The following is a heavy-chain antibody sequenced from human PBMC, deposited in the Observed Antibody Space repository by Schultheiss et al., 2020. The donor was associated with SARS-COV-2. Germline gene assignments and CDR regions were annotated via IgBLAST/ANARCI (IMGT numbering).Heavy chain of an antibody. CDR3: ASPKTRNYYDSSNNYGMDV. V-gene: IGHV1-69*01. D-gene: IGHD3-22*01. J-gene: IGHJ6*02. CDR1: GGTFSSYA. Sequence: SVKVSCKASGGTFSSYAISWVRQAPGQGLEWMGGIIPIFGTANYAQKFQDRVTITADESTSTAYMELSSLRSEDTAVYYCASPKTRNYYDSSNNYGMDVWGQGTTVTVSS. CDR2: IIPIFGTA.